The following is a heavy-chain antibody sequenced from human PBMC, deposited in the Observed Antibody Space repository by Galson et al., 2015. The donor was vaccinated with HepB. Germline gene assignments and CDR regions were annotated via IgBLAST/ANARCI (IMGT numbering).Heavy chain of an antibody. CDR1: GFTFSSYG. CDR2: ISYDGSKK. V-gene: IGHV3-30*18. Sequence: SLRLSCAASGFTFSSYGMHWVRQAPGKGLEWVAVISYDGSKKYYADSVKGRFTISRDNSKNTLYLQMNSLRAEDTAVYYCAKDGTRCSGGSCYYFDYWGQGTLVTVSS. CDR3: AKDGTRCSGGSCYYFDY. J-gene: IGHJ4*02. D-gene: IGHD2-15*01.